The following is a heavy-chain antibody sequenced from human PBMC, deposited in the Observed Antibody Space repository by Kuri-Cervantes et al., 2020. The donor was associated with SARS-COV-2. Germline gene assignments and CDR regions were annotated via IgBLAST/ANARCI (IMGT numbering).Heavy chain of an antibody. Sequence: GSLRLSCSVSGGSISSRSYYWGWIRQPPGKGLEWIGSIYYSGSTNYNPTLKSRVTISVDTSTNQFFLNLTSATAADTAVYYCARQGGYYGMDVWGQGTTVTVSS. J-gene: IGHJ6*02. D-gene: IGHD3-22*01. CDR2: IYYSGST. CDR1: GGSISSRSYY. CDR3: ARQGGYYGMDV. V-gene: IGHV4-39*01.